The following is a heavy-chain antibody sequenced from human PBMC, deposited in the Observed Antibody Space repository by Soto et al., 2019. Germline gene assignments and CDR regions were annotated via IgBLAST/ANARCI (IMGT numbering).Heavy chain of an antibody. CDR3: ARGIVRGGFDI. V-gene: IGHV4-30-4*01. J-gene: IGHJ3*02. CDR1: GGSMSENDYY. CDR2: IYDTWTT. D-gene: IGHD3-10*02. Sequence: QVQLQEAGPGLVRPSQTLSLTCPVAGGSMSENDYYWSWLRQSPGQGLQWIGYIYDTWTTSYSPSLKSRVTMSADTSRNQFSLKLTSVTAADTALYFCARGIVRGGFDIWGQGTLVTVSS.